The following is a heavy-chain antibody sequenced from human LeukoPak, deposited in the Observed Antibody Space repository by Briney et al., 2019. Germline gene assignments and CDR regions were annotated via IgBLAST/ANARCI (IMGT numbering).Heavy chain of an antibody. CDR1: GGSFSGYS. J-gene: IGHJ6*02. CDR3: ARVAAAGIYYYYGMDV. V-gene: IGHV4-34*01. Sequence: SETLSLTCAVCGGSFSGYSWSWIRQPPGKGLEWFGEINDSGSTNYNPSLKSRVTISVDTSKNQLSLKLSSVTAADTAVYYCARVAAAGIYYYYGMDVWGQGTTVTVSS. D-gene: IGHD6-13*01. CDR2: INDSGST.